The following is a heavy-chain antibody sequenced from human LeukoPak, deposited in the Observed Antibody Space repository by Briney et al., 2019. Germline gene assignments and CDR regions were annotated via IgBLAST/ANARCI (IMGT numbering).Heavy chain of an antibody. CDR2: IYYSGST. CDR3: ARVQSGYSYGPFDY. CDR1: GGSVSSTSYY. D-gene: IGHD5-18*01. V-gene: IGHV4-61*01. J-gene: IGHJ4*02. Sequence: SETLSLTCTVSGGSVSSTSYYWSWIRQPPGKGLEWIGYIYYSGSTNYNPSLKSRVTISVDTSKNQFSLKLSSVTAADTAVYYCARVQSGYSYGPFDYWGQGTLVTVSS.